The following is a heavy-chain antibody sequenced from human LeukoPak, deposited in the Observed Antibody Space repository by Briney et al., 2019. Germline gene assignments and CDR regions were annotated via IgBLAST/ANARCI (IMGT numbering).Heavy chain of an antibody. D-gene: IGHD1-14*01. V-gene: IGHV3-33*06. CDR1: GFTFSSYG. Sequence: GGSLRLSCAAAGFTFSSYGMHWVRQAPGKGLEWVAVIWYDGSNKYYADSVKGRFTISRDNSKNTLYLQMNSLRAEDTAVYYCAKDKSGDWNHESLVYFDYWGQGTLVTVSS. J-gene: IGHJ4*02. CDR3: AKDKSGDWNHESLVYFDY. CDR2: IWYDGSNK.